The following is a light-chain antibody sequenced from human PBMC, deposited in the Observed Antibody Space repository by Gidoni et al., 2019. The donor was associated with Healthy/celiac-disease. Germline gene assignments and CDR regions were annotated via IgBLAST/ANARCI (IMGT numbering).Light chain of an antibody. J-gene: IGKJ1*01. CDR2: CAS. Sequence: EIVLPQSPGTLALSPGERATLSCRASQSVSSSYLAWYQQKPGQAPRLLIYCASSRATGIPDRFSGSGSGTDFTLTISRLEPEDFVVYYCQQYGSSPRTFXQXTKVEIK. CDR1: QSVSSSY. V-gene: IGKV3-20*01. CDR3: QQYGSSPRT.